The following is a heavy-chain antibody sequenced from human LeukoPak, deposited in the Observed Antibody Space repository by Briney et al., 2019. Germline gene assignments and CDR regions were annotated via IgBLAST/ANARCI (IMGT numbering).Heavy chain of an antibody. V-gene: IGHV1-69*04. CDR3: ARGTYYYDNNNYSAGAFDI. CDR1: GGTFSSYA. Sequence: GASVKVSCKASGGTFSSYAISWVRQAPGQGLEWMGRIIPILGIANYAQKFQGRVTITADKSTSTAYMELNSLRVEDTAVYYCARGTYYYDNNNYSAGAFDIWGQGTMVTVSS. D-gene: IGHD3-22*01. CDR2: IIPILGIA. J-gene: IGHJ3*02.